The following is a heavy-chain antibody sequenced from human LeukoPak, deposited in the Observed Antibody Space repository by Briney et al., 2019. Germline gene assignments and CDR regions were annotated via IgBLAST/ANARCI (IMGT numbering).Heavy chain of an antibody. Sequence: ASVKVSCKASGYTFTSYDINWVRQATGQGLEWMGWMNPNSGNTGYAQKFQGRVTMTRNTSISTAYMELSSLRSEDTAVYYCAYCSGGSCYPDDAFDIWGQGTMVTVSS. CDR2: MNPNSGNT. D-gene: IGHD2-15*01. CDR3: AYCSGGSCYPDDAFDI. V-gene: IGHV1-8*01. J-gene: IGHJ3*02. CDR1: GYTFTSYD.